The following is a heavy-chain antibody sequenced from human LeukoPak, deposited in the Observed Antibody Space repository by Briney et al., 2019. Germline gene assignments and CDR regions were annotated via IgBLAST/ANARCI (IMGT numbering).Heavy chain of an antibody. D-gene: IGHD3-3*01. J-gene: IGHJ4*02. V-gene: IGHV3-49*04. CDR3: TRGGITIFGVVTL. CDR2: IRSKAYGGTT. Sequence: GGPLRLSCTASGFTFGDYAMSWVRQAPGKGLEWVGFIRSKAYGGTTEYAASVKGRFTISRDDSKSIAYLQMNSLKTEDTAVYYCTRGGITIFGVVTLWGQGTLVTVSS. CDR1: GFTFGDYA.